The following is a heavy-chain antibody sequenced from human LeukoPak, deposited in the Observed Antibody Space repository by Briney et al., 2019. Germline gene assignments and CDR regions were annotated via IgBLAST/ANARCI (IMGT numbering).Heavy chain of an antibody. D-gene: IGHD5-24*01. CDR1: GFTFSSYG. J-gene: IGHJ4*02. V-gene: IGHV3-30*18. Sequence: PGRSLRLSCAASGFTFSSYGMHWVRQAPGKGLEWVAVISYDGSNKYYADSVKGRFTISRDNSKNTLYLQMNSLRAEDTAVYYCAKSHGLHWGQGTLVTVSS. CDR3: AKSHGLH. CDR2: ISYDGSNK.